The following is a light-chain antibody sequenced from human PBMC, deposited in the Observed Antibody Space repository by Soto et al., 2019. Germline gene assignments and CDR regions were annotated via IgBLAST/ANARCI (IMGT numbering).Light chain of an antibody. J-gene: IGKJ1*01. Sequence: IQLTQSPSSLSASVGDRVTITCRASQGISSYLAWYQQKPGKAPNLLIYAASTVQSGVPSRFSGGGAGTVVTLTISSVQPEDFASFNCQQLHSYPRTFGQGTKGEV. CDR1: QGISSY. V-gene: IGKV1-9*01. CDR2: AAS. CDR3: QQLHSYPRT.